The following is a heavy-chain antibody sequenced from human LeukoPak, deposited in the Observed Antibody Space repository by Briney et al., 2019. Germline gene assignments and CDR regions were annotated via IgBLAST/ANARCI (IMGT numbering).Heavy chain of an antibody. J-gene: IGHJ4*02. CDR3: ARDDTSSWYQEY. D-gene: IGHD6-13*01. Sequence: VGSLRLSCAASGLTFSDYSMNWVRQAPGKGLEWVAYIKSNIYYADSVKGRFTISRDNARNLLFLQMNTLTADDTAVYFCARDDTSSWYQEYWGRGTLVTVSS. V-gene: IGHV3-21*06. CDR2: IKSNI. CDR1: GLTFSDYS.